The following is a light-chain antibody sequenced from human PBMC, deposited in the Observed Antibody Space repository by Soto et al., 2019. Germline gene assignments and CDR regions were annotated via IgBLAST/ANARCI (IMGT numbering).Light chain of an antibody. Sequence: QSVLTQPASVSGSPGQSITISCTGTSSDVGGYNYVSWYQQHPGKAPKLMIYEVSNRPSGVSNRFSGSKSGNTASLTISGLQAEPEADYYWRLYTSSSPLDWVVGGGPTLTVL. V-gene: IGLV2-14*01. CDR2: EVS. J-gene: IGLJ3*02. CDR3: RLYTSSSPLDWV. CDR1: SSDVGGYNY.